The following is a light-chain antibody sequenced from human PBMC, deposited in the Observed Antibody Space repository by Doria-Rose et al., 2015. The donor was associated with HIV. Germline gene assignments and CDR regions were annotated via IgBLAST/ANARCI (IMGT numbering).Light chain of an antibody. CDR2: RAS. V-gene: IGKV3-15*01. CDR1: QGIGSD. J-gene: IGKJ2*01. CDR3: RQYSQWPPYT. Sequence: TQSPATLSVSPGERATLSCRASQGIGSDLAWYQQKPGQAPRHLIYRASIRATGIPPRFTGGGSGTEFTLTISSLQSEDFAVYFCRQYSQWPPYTFGQGAKLEVK.